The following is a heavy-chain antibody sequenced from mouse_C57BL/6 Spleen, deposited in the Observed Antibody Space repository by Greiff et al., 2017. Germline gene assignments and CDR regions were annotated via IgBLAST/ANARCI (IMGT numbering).Heavy chain of an antibody. CDR1: GFTLRSYA. J-gene: IGHJ4*01. CDR2: ISDGGSYT. CDR3: AREDGNYAMDY. D-gene: IGHD2-1*01. Sequence: EVKLMESGGGLVKPGGSLKLSCAASGFTLRSYAMSWVRQTPEKRLEWVATISDGGSYTYYPDNVKGRFTISRDNAKNNLYLQMSHLKSEDTAMYYCAREDGNYAMDYWGQGTSVTVSS. V-gene: IGHV5-4*01.